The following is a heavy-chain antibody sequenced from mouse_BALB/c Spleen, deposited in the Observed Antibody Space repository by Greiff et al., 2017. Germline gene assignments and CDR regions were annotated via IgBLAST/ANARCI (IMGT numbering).Heavy chain of an antibody. Sequence: VHVKQSGPELEKPGASVKISCKASGYSFTGYNMNWVKQSNGKSLEWIGNIDPYYGGTSYNQKFKGKATLTVDKSSSTAYMQLKSLTSEDSAVYYCARSSTMVTTLYYYAMNYWGQGTSVTVSS. CDR1: GYSFTGYN. D-gene: IGHD2-1*01. CDR2: IDPYYGGT. V-gene: IGHV1-39*01. J-gene: IGHJ4*01. CDR3: ARSSTMVTTLYYYAMNY.